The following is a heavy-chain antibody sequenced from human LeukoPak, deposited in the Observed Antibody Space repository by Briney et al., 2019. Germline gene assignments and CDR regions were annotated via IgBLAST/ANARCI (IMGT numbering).Heavy chain of an antibody. V-gene: IGHV4-30-2*01. CDR1: GGSFSSGGYS. J-gene: IGHJ4*02. CDR2: IYHSGST. D-gene: IGHD4-23*01. CDR3: ARAETTVGSFDY. Sequence: SQTQSLTCAVSGGSFSSGGYSWSWIRQPPGKGLEWIGYIYHSGSTYYNPSLKSRVTISVDRSKNQFSLKLSSVTAADTAVYYCARAETTVGSFDYWGQGTLVTVSS.